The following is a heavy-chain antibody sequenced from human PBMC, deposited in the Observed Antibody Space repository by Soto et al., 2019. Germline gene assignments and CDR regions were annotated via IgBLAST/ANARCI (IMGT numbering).Heavy chain of an antibody. Sequence: ASVKVSCKASGYTFTSYYMHWVRQAPGQGLEWMGIINPSGGSTSYAQKFQGRVTMTRDTSTSTVYMELSSLRSEDTAVYYCARDTAYGGNPGFWFDPWGQGTLVTVFS. D-gene: IGHD4-17*01. CDR1: GYTFTSYY. J-gene: IGHJ5*02. CDR3: ARDTAYGGNPGFWFDP. CDR2: INPSGGST. V-gene: IGHV1-46*01.